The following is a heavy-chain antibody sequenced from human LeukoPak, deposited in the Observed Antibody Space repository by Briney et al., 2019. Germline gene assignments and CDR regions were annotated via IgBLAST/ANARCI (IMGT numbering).Heavy chain of an antibody. D-gene: IGHD7-27*01. V-gene: IGHV1-2*02. CDR3: ARDRSVNWGYY. CDR2: INPKSGGT. J-gene: IGHJ4*02. Sequence: VKVSCKASGYTFTGYYMHWVRQAPGQGLEWMGWINPKSGGTKYAQSFQGRVTMTRDTSISTAYMELSGLRSDGTAAYYCARDRSVNWGYYWGQGTLVTVSS. CDR1: GYTFTGYY.